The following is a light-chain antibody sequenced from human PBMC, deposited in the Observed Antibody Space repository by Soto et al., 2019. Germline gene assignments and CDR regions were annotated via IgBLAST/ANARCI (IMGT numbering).Light chain of an antibody. CDR2: DVS. CDR1: SNDVGGYDY. V-gene: IGLV2-14*03. Sequence: QSALTQPASVSGSPGQSITLSCTGTSNDVGGYDYVSWYQQHPGKAPKLMIFDVSNRPSGVSTRFSGSKSGNTASLTISGLQAEDEADYYCNSYSTSNTLVVFGGGTKVNVL. CDR3: NSYSTSNTLVV. J-gene: IGLJ2*01.